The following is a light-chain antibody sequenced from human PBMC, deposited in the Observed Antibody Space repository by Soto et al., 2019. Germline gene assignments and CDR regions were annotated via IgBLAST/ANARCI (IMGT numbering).Light chain of an antibody. CDR2: AAS. CDR3: QHLNTYLT. V-gene: IGKV1-9*01. Sequence: DIQLTQSPSFLSASVGDRVTITCRASQDISSNLAWYQQKPGKAPKLLIYAASTLQSGVPSRFSGSGSGTEFTLTISSLHPEDFAPYYCQHLNTYLTFGGGTKVEIK. J-gene: IGKJ4*01. CDR1: QDISSN.